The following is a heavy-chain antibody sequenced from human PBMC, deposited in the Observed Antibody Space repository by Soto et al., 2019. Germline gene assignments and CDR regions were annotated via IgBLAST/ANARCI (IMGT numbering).Heavy chain of an antibody. CDR2: INTDGSGT. V-gene: IGHV3-74*01. D-gene: IGHD3-9*01. CDR3: AKPLTTGYYFPFDY. J-gene: IGHJ4*02. CDR1: GFTFSSDW. Sequence: GGSLRLSCAASGFTFSSDWMHWVRQAPGKGLVWVSRINTDGSGTTYADSVKGRFTISRDNAKNTLYLQMNSLRAEDTAVYYCAKPLTTGYYFPFDYWGQGTLVTVSS.